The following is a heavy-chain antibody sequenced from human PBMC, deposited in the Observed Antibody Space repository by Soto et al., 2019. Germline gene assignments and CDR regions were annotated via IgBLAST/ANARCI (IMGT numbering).Heavy chain of an antibody. J-gene: IGHJ4*02. CDR3: ARVRGWGWLGPNDY. CDR2: IFSNDAK. Sequence: QVTLKESGPVLVKPTETLTLTCTVSGFSLSNARMSVSWIRQPPGKALEWLAHIFSNDAKSYSASLKNRLTSSKDTSQSQVVLTMPKRDPVDTATYYCARVRGWGWLGPNDYWGQGTLVTVSS. V-gene: IGHV2-26*01. CDR1: GFSLSNARMS. D-gene: IGHD3-10*01.